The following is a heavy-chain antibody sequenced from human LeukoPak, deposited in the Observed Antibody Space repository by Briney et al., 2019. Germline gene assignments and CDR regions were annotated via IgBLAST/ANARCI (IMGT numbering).Heavy chain of an antibody. D-gene: IGHD1-1*01. CDR2: IDWNGGST. CDR3: ARELSTYNWNDLGY. CDR1: GFTFDDYG. Sequence: GGSLRLSCAASGFTFDDYGMSWVRQAPGKGLEWVSGIDWNGGSTGYADSVKGRCTISRDNAKNSLYLQMNSLRAEDTALYYCARELSTYNWNDLGYWGQGTLVTVSS. V-gene: IGHV3-20*04. J-gene: IGHJ4*02.